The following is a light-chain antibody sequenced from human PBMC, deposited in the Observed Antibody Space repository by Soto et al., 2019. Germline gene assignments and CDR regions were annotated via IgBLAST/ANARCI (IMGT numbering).Light chain of an antibody. CDR3: QQYDNLPPLT. J-gene: IGKJ4*01. Sequence: DIQMTQSPSSLSASVGDRVTITCQASQDISNYLNWYQQKPGKAPKLLIYDASNLETGVPSRFSGSGSGTDFTFTISSLQPEDIATYYCQQYDNLPPLTFGGGTMVAIK. CDR2: DAS. V-gene: IGKV1-33*01. CDR1: QDISNY.